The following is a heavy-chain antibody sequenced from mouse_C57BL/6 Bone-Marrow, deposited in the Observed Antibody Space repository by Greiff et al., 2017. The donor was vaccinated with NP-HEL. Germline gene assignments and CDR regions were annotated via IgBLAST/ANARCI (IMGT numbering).Heavy chain of an antibody. CDR1: GFTFSSYT. V-gene: IGHV5-9*01. CDR2: ISGGGGNT. J-gene: IGHJ3*01. D-gene: IGHD1-1*01. CDR3: ARHAYYYGSSAWFAY. Sequence: EVNVVESGGGLVKPGGSLKLSCAASGFTFSSYTMSWVRQTPEKRLEWVATISGGGGNTYYPDSVKGRFTIPRDNATNTPYLQMSSLKSEDTALYYCARHAYYYGSSAWFAYWGQGTLVTVSA.